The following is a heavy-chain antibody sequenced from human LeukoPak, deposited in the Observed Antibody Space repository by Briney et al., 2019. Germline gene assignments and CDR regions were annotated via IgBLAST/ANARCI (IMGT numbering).Heavy chain of an antibody. CDR3: ARDYCSSTSCLFDY. CDR2: INPNSGDT. V-gene: IGHV1-2*06. J-gene: IGHJ4*02. Sequence: ASVKVSCKASGYTFTNYTINWVRQAPGQGLEWMGRINPNSGDTNYAQKFQGRVTMTRDTSISTAYMELSRLRSDDTAVYYCARDYCSSTSCLFDYWGQGTLVTVSS. CDR1: GYTFTNYT. D-gene: IGHD2-2*01.